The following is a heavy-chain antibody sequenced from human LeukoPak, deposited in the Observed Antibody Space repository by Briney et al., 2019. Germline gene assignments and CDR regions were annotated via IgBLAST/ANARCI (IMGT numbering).Heavy chain of an antibody. J-gene: IGHJ4*02. Sequence: GASVKVSCKASGYTFTSYDINWVRQATGQGLEWMGCMNPNSGNTGYAQKFQGRVTITRNTSISTAYMELSSLRSEDTAVYYCARFGNNYSNYDYWGQGTLVTVSS. D-gene: IGHD4-11*01. V-gene: IGHV1-8*03. CDR3: ARFGNNYSNYDY. CDR2: MNPNSGNT. CDR1: GYTFTSYD.